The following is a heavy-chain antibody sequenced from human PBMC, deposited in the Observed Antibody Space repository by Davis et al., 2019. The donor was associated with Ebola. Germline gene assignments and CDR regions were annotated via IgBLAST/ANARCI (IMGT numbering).Heavy chain of an antibody. CDR1: GGSFSGYY. CDR2: IKHSGST. D-gene: IGHD6-6*01. J-gene: IGHJ4*02. V-gene: IGHV4-34*01. CDR3: ARAYSSSSGFDY. Sequence: SETLSLTCAVYGGSFSGYYWSWIRQPPGKGLEWIGEIKHSGSTNYNPSLKSRVTISVDTSKNQFSLKLSSVTAADTAVYYCARAYSSSSGFDYWGQGTLVTVSS.